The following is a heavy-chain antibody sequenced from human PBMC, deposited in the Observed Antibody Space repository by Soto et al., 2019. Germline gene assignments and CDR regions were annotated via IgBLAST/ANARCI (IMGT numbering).Heavy chain of an antibody. V-gene: IGHV3-74*01. J-gene: IGHJ6*03. CDR3: ARQGPGYSVYYSMEV. CDR2: INSGGSST. Sequence: HPGGSLRLSCEASGITFSRYWMHWVRQAPGKGLVWVSRINSGGSSTSYADSVKGRFTISRDNAKNTLYLQMNSLRAEDTAVYYCARQGPGYSVYYSMEVWGKTTTVT. D-gene: IGHD6-25*01. CDR1: GITFSRYW.